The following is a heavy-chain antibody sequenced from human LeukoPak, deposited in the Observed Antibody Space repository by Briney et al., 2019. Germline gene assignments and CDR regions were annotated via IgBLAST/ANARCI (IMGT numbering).Heavy chain of an antibody. D-gene: IGHD2-15*01. Sequence: ASVKVSCKASGYIFTRYYVHWVRQAPGQGLEWMGIINPSGGTTSYAQKFQGRVTMTWDTSTSTVFLDLSSLKSEDTAIYYCARDLIAATGVRPPYFDYWGQGTLVIVSS. V-gene: IGHV1-46*01. CDR2: INPSGGTT. J-gene: IGHJ4*02. CDR1: GYIFTRYY. CDR3: ARDLIAATGVRPPYFDY.